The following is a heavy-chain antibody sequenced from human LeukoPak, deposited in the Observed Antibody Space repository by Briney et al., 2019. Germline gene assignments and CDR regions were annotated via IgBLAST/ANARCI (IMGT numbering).Heavy chain of an antibody. J-gene: IGHJ4*02. Sequence: GGSLRLSCAASGFTFSSYAMSWVRQAPGKGLEWVSAISGSGGSTYYADSVKGRFTISRDNSKNTLCLQMNSLRAEDTAVYYCAKDFDYDSSGYYYVFDYWGQGTLVTVSS. D-gene: IGHD3-22*01. CDR3: AKDFDYDSSGYYYVFDY. V-gene: IGHV3-23*01. CDR2: ISGSGGST. CDR1: GFTFSSYA.